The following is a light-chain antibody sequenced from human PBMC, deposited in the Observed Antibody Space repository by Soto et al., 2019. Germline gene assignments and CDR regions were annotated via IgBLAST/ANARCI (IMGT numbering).Light chain of an antibody. CDR3: QSSDRSWSGSRV. Sequence: QSVLTQPPSVSGAPGQRVTISCAGSSSNIGAGNDVQWYQQLPGKAPTLLIYGNNNRPSGVPDRFSGSKSVTSASLAITGLQAEDEADYYCQSSDRSWSGSRVFGGGTKLTVL. J-gene: IGLJ3*02. CDR2: GNN. CDR1: SSNIGAGND. V-gene: IGLV1-40*01.